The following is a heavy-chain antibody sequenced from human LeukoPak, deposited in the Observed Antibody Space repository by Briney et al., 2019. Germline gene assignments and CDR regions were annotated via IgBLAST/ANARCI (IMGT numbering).Heavy chain of an antibody. J-gene: IGHJ4*02. CDR3: ARGLGQWLDD. Sequence: PGGSLRLSCAASGFTVSSNYMSWVRQAPGKGLEWVAVIWYDGSNKYYADSVKGRFTISRDNSKNTLYLQMNSLRAEDTAVYYCARGLGQWLDDWGQGTLVTVSS. D-gene: IGHD6-19*01. CDR1: GFTVSSNY. CDR2: IWYDGSNK. V-gene: IGHV3-33*08.